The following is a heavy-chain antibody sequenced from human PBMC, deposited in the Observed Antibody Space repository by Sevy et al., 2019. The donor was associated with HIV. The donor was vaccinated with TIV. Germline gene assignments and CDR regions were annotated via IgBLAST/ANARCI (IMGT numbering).Heavy chain of an antibody. D-gene: IGHD6-19*01. J-gene: IGHJ4*02. V-gene: IGHV3-23*01. CDR2: ISGSGVTT. CDR1: GFTFSTYA. CDR3: AKASVRVGGTFDLFYFDY. Sequence: GGSLRLSCAASGFTFSTYAMSWVRQAPGKGLEWVSGISGSGVTTYYADSVKGRFTISRDNSKNTLYLQMNSLTAEDTVVYYCAKASVRVGGTFDLFYFDYWGQGTLVTVSS.